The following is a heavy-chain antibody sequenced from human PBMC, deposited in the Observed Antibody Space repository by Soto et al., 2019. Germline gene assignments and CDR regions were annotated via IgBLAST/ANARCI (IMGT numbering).Heavy chain of an antibody. J-gene: IGHJ4*02. Sequence: LSLTCNVSGGSIKSGGYYWGWIRQPPGKGLEWIGYIHYRGRTSYNPSLESRASISLDTSGHHFSLKLTSVTAADTAVYYCARCRDAFGFDSWGQGTLVTVSS. CDR1: GGSIKSGGYY. D-gene: IGHD2-15*01. V-gene: IGHV4-31*03. CDR3: ARCRDAFGFDS. CDR2: IHYRGRT.